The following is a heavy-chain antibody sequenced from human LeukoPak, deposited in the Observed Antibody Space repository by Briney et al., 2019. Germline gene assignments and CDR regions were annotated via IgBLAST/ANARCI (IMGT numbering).Heavy chain of an antibody. CDR1: GFTFSIYE. CDR3: ARVGAVTRHYYGWGRDYYYYTDV. J-gene: IGHJ6*03. D-gene: IGHD3-10*01. Sequence: GGPLRLSCAPSGFTFSIYEMNWVRQAPGKGLEGVSYISSSCSTIYYADSVKGRFTISRDNAKNSLYLQMNSLRAEDKVVYYCARVGAVTRHYYGWGRDYYYYTDVWGKGTPLTVSS. V-gene: IGHV3-48*03. CDR2: ISSSCSTI.